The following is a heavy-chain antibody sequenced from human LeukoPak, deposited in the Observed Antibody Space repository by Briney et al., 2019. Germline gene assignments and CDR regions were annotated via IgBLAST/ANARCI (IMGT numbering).Heavy chain of an antibody. J-gene: IGHJ3*02. Sequence: ASVKVSCKASGYTFTSYGISWVRQAPGQGLEWMGWISAYSGDTNYAQKFQGRATMTTDTSTSTAYMELRSLSSDDTAVYYCARGPLGYSSGWYLAFDIWGQGTMVTVSS. CDR3: ARGPLGYSSGWYLAFDI. CDR1: GYTFTSYG. D-gene: IGHD6-19*01. CDR2: ISAYSGDT. V-gene: IGHV1-18*01.